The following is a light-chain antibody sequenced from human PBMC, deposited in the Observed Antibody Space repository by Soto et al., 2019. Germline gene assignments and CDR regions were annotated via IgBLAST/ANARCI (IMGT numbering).Light chain of an antibody. CDR1: QNINNY. CDR3: QHYNSYSEA. Sequence: DIQMTQSPSSLSASVGDRVTITCQASQNINNYLNWYQQKPGRAPKLLIYDASNLEAGVPSRFSGSGSGTEFTLTISSLKHDYFATYYCQHYNSYSEAFAQATKVDIK. CDR2: DAS. J-gene: IGKJ1*01. V-gene: IGKV1-33*01.